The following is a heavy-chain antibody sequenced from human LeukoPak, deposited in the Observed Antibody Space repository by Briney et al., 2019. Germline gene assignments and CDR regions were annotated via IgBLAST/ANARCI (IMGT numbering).Heavy chain of an antibody. V-gene: IGHV1-18*04. Sequence: ASVKVSCKSSGYTFTGYYLHWVRQAPGQGLEWMGWISAYNGNTNYAQKLQGRVTMTTDTSTSTAYMELRSLRSDDTAVYYCARDRAKTYWYFDLWGRGTLVTVSS. D-gene: IGHD1-26*01. J-gene: IGHJ2*01. CDR1: GYTFTGYY. CDR2: ISAYNGNT. CDR3: ARDRAKTYWYFDL.